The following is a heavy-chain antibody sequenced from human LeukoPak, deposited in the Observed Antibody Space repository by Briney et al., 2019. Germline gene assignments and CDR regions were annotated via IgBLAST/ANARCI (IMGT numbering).Heavy chain of an antibody. CDR2: ISAYNGNI. J-gene: IGHJ4*02. D-gene: IGHD3-3*01. V-gene: IGHV1-18*01. CDR1: GYTFISYG. CDR3: ASMSGYYPSYYFDY. Sequence: ASVKVSCKASGYTFISYGITWVRQAPGQGLEWLGWISAYNGNIDHAQKLQGRVTLTTDTSTSTAYMEVRSLRSDDTAVYYCASMSGYYPSYYFDYWGQGTLVTVSS.